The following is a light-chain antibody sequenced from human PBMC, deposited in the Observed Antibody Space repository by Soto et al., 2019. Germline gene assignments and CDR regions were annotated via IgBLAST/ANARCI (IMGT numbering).Light chain of an antibody. Sequence: EIVLTQSPGTLSLSPGERATLSCRASQSVSSSYLAWYQQKAGQAPRLLIYGASSRATGIPDRFSGSGSGTDFTLTISRLEPEDLAVYYCQQYGSSSMYTFGQGTKLEIK. CDR3: QQYGSSSMYT. V-gene: IGKV3-20*01. J-gene: IGKJ2*01. CDR2: GAS. CDR1: QSVSSSY.